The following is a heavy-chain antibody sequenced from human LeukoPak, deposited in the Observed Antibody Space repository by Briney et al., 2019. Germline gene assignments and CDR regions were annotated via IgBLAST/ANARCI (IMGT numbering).Heavy chain of an antibody. Sequence: GGSLRLSCAASGFTFSSYSLNWVRQAPGMGLEWVSSISSSSHYIYYADSVKGRFTISRDNAKNSLYLQMNSLRAEDTAVYYCAELGITMIGGVWGKGTTVTISS. V-gene: IGHV3-21*01. CDR1: GFTFSSYS. J-gene: IGHJ6*04. CDR2: ISSSSHYI. D-gene: IGHD3-10*02. CDR3: AELGITMIGGV.